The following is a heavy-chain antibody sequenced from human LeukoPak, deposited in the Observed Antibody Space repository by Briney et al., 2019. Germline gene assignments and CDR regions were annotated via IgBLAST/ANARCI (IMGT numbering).Heavy chain of an antibody. CDR1: GGSISSYY. Sequence: SETLSLTCTVSGGSISSYYWSWIRQPPGKGLEWIGSIYYSGSTYYNPSLKSRVTISVDTSKNQFSLKLSSVTAADTAVYYCARQTSSGPFDYWGQGTLVTVSS. V-gene: IGHV4-59*05. D-gene: IGHD6-19*01. CDR2: IYYSGST. CDR3: ARQTSSGPFDY. J-gene: IGHJ4*02.